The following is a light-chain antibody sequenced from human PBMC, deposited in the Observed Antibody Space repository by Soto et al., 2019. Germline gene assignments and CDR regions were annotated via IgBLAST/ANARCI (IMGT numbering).Light chain of an antibody. V-gene: IGKV3-20*01. CDR2: DAS. J-gene: IGKJ1*01. CDR1: QSVSSSY. CDR3: RQYGSSPGT. Sequence: EIVLTQSPGTLSRSPGERATLSCRASQSVSSSYLAWYQQKPGQAPRLLIYDASTRAPGIPDRFSGSGSGTDFTLTISRLEPEDFAVYYCRQYGSSPGTFGQGTKVDIK.